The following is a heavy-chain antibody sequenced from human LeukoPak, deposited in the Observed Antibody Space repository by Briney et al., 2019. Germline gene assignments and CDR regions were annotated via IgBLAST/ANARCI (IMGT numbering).Heavy chain of an antibody. J-gene: IGHJ4*02. CDR1: GFSLSSSGMC. D-gene: IGHD1-26*01. CDR3: ARIRGQVGAAFGNYFDY. Sequence: ESAPTLVNPTQTLTLTCTFSGFSLSSSGMCVSWIRQPPGYALEWLSRIDWDDDKYYNTSLKNRVTISKDTSKKQVVLTMTNMDPVDTAPYYCARIRGQVGAAFGNYFDYWGQGTLVTVSS. CDR2: IDWDDDK. V-gene: IGHV2-70*11.